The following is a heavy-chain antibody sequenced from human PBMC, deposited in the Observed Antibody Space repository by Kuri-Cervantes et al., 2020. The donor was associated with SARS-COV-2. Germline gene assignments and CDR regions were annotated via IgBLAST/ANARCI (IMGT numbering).Heavy chain of an antibody. CDR1: GYTFTGYY. D-gene: IGHD3-3*01. CDR3: ARGGAPHRILRFLESHHLDY. Sequence: GGSLRLSCKASGYTFTGYYMHWVRQAPGQGLEWMGWINPNSGGTNYAQKFQGWVTMTRDTSISTVYMEMTRLTSDDTALYYCARGGAPHRILRFLESHHLDYWGQGTLVTVSS. CDR2: INPNSGGT. V-gene: IGHV1-2*04. J-gene: IGHJ4*02.